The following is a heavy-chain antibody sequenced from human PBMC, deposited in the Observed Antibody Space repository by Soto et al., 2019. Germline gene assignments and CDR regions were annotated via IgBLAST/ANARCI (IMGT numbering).Heavy chain of an antibody. V-gene: IGHV3-21*01. CDR1: EFTFSSYS. CDR2: ISSVSTYK. CDR3: ARGIYCSGGSCYLDV. D-gene: IGHD2-15*01. J-gene: IGHJ6*03. Sequence: EVQLVESGGGLVKPGGSLSLSCAASEFTFSSYSMNWVRQAPGKGLEWVSCISSVSTYKYYADSVKGRFTISRDNAKNSLFLQMNSLRAEDTAVYYCARGIYCSGGSCYLDVWGKGTTVTVSS.